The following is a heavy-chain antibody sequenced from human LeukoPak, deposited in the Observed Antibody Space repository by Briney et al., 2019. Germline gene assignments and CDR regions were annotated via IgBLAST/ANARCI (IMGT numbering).Heavy chain of an antibody. Sequence: VASVKVSCKASGYILTAYYMDWVRHVPGQGLEWMGWVNPKNGDTNYAAKFQGRVTMTRDTSISTVYMELSRLTSDDTAVYYCARMPTEPLWGQGALVTVSS. CDR2: VNPKNGDT. CDR1: GYILTAYY. J-gene: IGHJ4*02. V-gene: IGHV1-2*02. CDR3: ARMPTEPL. D-gene: IGHD2-2*01.